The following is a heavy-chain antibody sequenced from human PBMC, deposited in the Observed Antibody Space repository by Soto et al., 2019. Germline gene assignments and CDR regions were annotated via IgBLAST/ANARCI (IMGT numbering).Heavy chain of an antibody. Sequence: SETLSLTCTASGFSISSYYWSWIRQPPGKGLEWIGYIYYSGSTNYNPSLKSRVTISVDTSKNQFSLKLSSVTAADTAVYYCARRYSSAFDIWGQGTMVTVSS. J-gene: IGHJ3*02. D-gene: IGHD6-13*01. V-gene: IGHV4-59*08. CDR3: ARRYSSAFDI. CDR1: GFSISSYY. CDR2: IYYSGST.